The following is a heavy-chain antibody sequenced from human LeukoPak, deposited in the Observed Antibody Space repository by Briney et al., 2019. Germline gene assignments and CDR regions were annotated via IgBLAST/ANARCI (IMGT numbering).Heavy chain of an antibody. Sequence: PGGSLRLSCAASGFTFSSYAMHWVRQAPGKGLEWVAVISYDGSNKYYADSVKGRFTISRDNSKNTLYLQMNSLRAEDTAVYYCAKDRMGSYYYYGMDVWGQGTTVTVSS. CDR1: GFTFSSYA. J-gene: IGHJ6*02. D-gene: IGHD3-16*01. CDR2: ISYDGSNK. CDR3: AKDRMGSYYYYGMDV. V-gene: IGHV3-30-3*01.